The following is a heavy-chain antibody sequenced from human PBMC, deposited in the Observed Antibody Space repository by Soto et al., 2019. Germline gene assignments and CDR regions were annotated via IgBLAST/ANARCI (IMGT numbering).Heavy chain of an antibody. V-gene: IGHV4-39*01. D-gene: IGHD3-22*01. J-gene: IGHJ4*02. CDR2: IYYSGST. CDR3: ARGDDSSGYYSYFDY. CDR1: GGSISSSSYY. Sequence: SETLSLTCTVSGGSISSSSYYWGWIRQPPGKGLEWIGSIYYSGSTYYNPSLKSRVTISVDTSKNQFSLKLSSVTAADTAVYYCARGDDSSGYYSYFDYWGQGTLVT.